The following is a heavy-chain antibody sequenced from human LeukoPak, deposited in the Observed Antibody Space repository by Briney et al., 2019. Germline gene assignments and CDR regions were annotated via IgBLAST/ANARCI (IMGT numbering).Heavy chain of an antibody. CDR1: GFTVSSNY. CDR2: IYSGGST. CDR3: ARFEGDILTGYGGYFDY. V-gene: IGHV3-66*01. D-gene: IGHD3-9*01. J-gene: IGHJ4*02. Sequence: GGSLRLSCAASGFTVSSNYMSWVRQAPGKGLEWVSVIYSGGSTYYADSVKGRFTISRDNSKNTLYLQMNSLRAEDTAVYYCARFEGDILTGYGGYFDYWGQGTLVTVSS.